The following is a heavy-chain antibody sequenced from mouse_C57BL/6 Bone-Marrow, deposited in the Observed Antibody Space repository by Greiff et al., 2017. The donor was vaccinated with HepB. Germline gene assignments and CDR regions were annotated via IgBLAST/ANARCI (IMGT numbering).Heavy chain of an antibody. Sequence: EVQRVESGGDLVKPGGSLKLSCAASGFTFSSYGMSWVRQTPDKRLEWVATISSGGSYTYYPDSVKGRFTISRDNAKNTLYLQMSSLKSEDTAMYYWARHKVTTVVARERYFDVWGTGTTVTVSS. CDR2: ISSGGSYT. J-gene: IGHJ1*03. D-gene: IGHD1-1*01. CDR3: ARHKVTTVVARERYFDV. V-gene: IGHV5-6*01. CDR1: GFTFSSYG.